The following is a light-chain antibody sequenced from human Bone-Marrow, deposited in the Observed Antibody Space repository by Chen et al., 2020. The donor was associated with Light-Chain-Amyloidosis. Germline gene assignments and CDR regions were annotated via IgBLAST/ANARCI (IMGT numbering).Light chain of an antibody. Sequence: SYELPQPPPVSVSPGPTARITRPGDDLPTKYAYWYQQKPGQAPVLVIHRDTERPSGISERFSGSSSGTTATLTISGVQAEDEADYHCQSADSSGTYEVIFGGGTKLTVL. CDR2: RDT. V-gene: IGLV3-25*03. J-gene: IGLJ2*01. CDR1: DLPTKY. CDR3: QSADSSGTYEVI.